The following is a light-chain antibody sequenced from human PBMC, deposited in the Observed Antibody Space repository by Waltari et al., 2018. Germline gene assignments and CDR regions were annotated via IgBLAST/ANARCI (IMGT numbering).Light chain of an antibody. V-gene: IGKV3-20*01. CDR2: GAS. J-gene: IGKJ1*01. CDR1: QSVSRA. Sequence: EIVLTQSPGSLSSSPGERATLSCRASQSVSRALAWSQQTPGPAPRLLIFGASNRATGIPDRFSGSGSETDFSLTISRLEPEDFAVYYCQPYVRLPATFGRGTKVEIK. CDR3: QPYVRLPAT.